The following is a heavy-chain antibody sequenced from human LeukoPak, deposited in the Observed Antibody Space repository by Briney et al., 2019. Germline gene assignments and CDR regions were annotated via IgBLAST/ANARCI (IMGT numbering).Heavy chain of an antibody. CDR1: GFTFSSYG. J-gene: IGHJ4*02. Sequence: GGSLRLSCAASGFTFSSYGMHWVRQAPGKGLEWVAVISYDGSNKYYADSVKGRFTISRDNSKNTLYLQMNSLRAEDTAVYYCAKEPYSSSWSTDYWGQGTLVTVSS. D-gene: IGHD6-13*01. CDR3: AKEPYSSSWSTDY. CDR2: ISYDGSNK. V-gene: IGHV3-30*18.